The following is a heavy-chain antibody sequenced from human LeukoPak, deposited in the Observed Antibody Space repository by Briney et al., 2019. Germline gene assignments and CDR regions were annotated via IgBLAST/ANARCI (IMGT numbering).Heavy chain of an antibody. CDR2: ISASNGNT. CDR3: ARLGYYDSSGYDDY. CDR1: GYTFTSYG. D-gene: IGHD3-22*01. V-gene: IGHV1-18*01. J-gene: IGHJ4*02. Sequence: ASVKVSCKASGYTFTSYGISWVRQAPGQGLEWMGWISASNGNTNYAQKLQGRVTMTTDTSTSTAYMELRSLRSDDTAVYYCARLGYYDSSGYDDYWGQGTLVTVSS.